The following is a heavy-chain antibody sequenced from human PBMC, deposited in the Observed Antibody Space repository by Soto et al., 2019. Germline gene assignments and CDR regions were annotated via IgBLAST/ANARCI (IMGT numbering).Heavy chain of an antibody. Sequence: QVQLVQSGAEVKKPGSSVKVSCKASGGTFSSYTISWVRQAPGQGLEWMGRIIPILGIANYAQKFQGRVTITADKSTSTAYMELSSLRSEDTAVYYCVRFPVTDTAMDPPEIDYWGQGTLVTVSS. CDR3: VRFPVTDTAMDPPEIDY. CDR2: IIPILGIA. CDR1: GGTFSSYT. D-gene: IGHD5-18*01. J-gene: IGHJ4*02. V-gene: IGHV1-69*02.